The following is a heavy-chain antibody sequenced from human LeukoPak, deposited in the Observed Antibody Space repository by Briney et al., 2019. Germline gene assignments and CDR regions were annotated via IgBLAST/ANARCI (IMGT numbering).Heavy chain of an antibody. J-gene: IGHJ4*02. CDR2: IWYDGSNK. D-gene: IGHD3-10*01. Sequence: PGGSLRLSCAASGFTFSSYGMHWVRQAPGKGLEWVAVIWYDGSNKYYADSVKGRFTISRDNSKNTLYLQMNSLRAEDTAVYYCARTKESGVGDYWGQGTLVTVSS. V-gene: IGHV3-33*01. CDR1: GFTFSSYG. CDR3: ARTKESGVGDY.